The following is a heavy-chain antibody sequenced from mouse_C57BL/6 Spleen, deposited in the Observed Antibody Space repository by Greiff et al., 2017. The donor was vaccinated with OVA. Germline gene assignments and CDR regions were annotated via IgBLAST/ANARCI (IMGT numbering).Heavy chain of an antibody. CDR2: ISSGSSTI. CDR1: GFTFSDYG. Sequence: EVKLVESGGGLVKPGGSLKLSCAASGFTFSDYGMHWVRQAPETGLEWVAYISSGSSTIYYADTVKGRFTISRDNAKNTLFLQMTSLRSEDTAMYYCARDYDGYYDYAMDYWGQGTSVTVSS. V-gene: IGHV5-17*01. J-gene: IGHJ4*01. CDR3: ARDYDGYYDYAMDY. D-gene: IGHD2-3*01.